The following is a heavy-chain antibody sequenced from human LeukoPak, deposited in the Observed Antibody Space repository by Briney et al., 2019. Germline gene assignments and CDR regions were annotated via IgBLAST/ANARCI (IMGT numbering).Heavy chain of an antibody. CDR1: GYTLTGYY. CDR2: INPNSGGT. J-gene: IGHJ3*02. CDR3: ARDYCSGGSCYLDAFDI. V-gene: IGHV1-2*02. Sequence: ASVKVSCKASGYTLTGYYMHWVRQAPGQGLEWMGWINPNSGGTNYAQKFQGRVTMTRDTSISTAYMELSRLRSDDTAVYYCARDYCSGGSCYLDAFDIWGQGTMVTVSS. D-gene: IGHD2-15*01.